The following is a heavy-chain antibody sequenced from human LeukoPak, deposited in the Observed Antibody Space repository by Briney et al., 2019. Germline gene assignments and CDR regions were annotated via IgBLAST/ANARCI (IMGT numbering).Heavy chain of an antibody. J-gene: IGHJ6*02. CDR2: MNPNNGNT. V-gene: IGHV1-8*01. D-gene: IGHD2-15*01. CDR1: GYTFTSYG. Sequence: ASVKVSCKASGYTFTSYGINWVRQATGQGLEWMGWMNPNNGNTGYAQNFQGRLTMTRNTSISTAYMELSSLGSEDTAVYYCARGQVYCSGGSCLLQTTYYYYGMVVWGQGTTVTVSS. CDR3: ARGQVYCSGGSCLLQTTYYYYGMVV.